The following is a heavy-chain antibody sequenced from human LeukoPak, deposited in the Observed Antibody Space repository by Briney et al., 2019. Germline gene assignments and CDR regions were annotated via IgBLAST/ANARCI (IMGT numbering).Heavy chain of an antibody. J-gene: IGHJ4*02. CDR2: ITPAGSEK. CDR1: RFTFSTNW. CDR3: VSGGDSGY. Sequence: SGGSLRLSCAASRFTFSTNWMGWVRQAPGKGLEWVASITPAGSEKYYAYSMKGRFTISRDNAKNSLFLQMNSLRADDTGVYFCVSGGDSGYWGQGTLVTVSS. D-gene: IGHD2-21*02. V-gene: IGHV3-7*03.